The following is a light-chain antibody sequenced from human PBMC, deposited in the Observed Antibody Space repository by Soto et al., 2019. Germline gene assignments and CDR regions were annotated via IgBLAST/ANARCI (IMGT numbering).Light chain of an antibody. CDR2: GAS. Sequence: EIMMTQSPGTLSVSPGEGATLSCTASQSVNLNLAWYQQKPGQPPRLLLYGASTRATDIPVRFRGSGSGTEFTLAISGLLSVDSAVYDCHQYNSWPRGIFGPGTKVEIK. CDR3: HQYNSWPRGI. J-gene: IGKJ3*01. V-gene: IGKV3-15*01. CDR1: QSVNLN.